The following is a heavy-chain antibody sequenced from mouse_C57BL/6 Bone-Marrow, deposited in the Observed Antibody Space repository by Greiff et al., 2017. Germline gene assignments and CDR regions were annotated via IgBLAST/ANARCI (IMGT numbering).Heavy chain of an antibody. V-gene: IGHV14-4*01. D-gene: IGHD2-2*01. J-gene: IGHJ3*01. CDR1: GFNIKDDY. CDR3: TSLLCLSY. CDR2: IDPENGDT. Sequence: DVKLVESGAELVRPGASVKLSCTASGFNIKDDYMHWVKQRPEQGLEWIGWIDPENGDTEYASKFQGKATITADTSSNTAYLQLSSLTSEDTAVYYWTSLLCLSYWGQGTLVTVSA.